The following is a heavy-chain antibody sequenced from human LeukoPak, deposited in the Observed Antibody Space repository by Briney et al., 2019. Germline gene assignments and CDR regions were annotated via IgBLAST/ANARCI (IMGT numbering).Heavy chain of an antibody. D-gene: IGHD2/OR15-2a*01. J-gene: IGHJ6*02. CDR2: INSDGSST. V-gene: IGHV3-74*01. CDR1: GFTFSSYW. Sequence: PWGSLRLSCAASGFTFSSYWMHWVRQAPGKGLVWVSRINSDGSSTSYADSVKGRFTISRDNAKNTLYLQMNSLRAEDTAVYYCAREPREYGMDVWGQGTTVTVSS. CDR3: AREPREYGMDV.